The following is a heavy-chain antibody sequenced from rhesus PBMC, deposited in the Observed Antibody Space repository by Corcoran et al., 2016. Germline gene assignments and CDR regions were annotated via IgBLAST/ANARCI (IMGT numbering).Heavy chain of an antibody. CDR1: GGSISSSY. CDR3: ARGGRQLDY. V-gene: IGHV4-169*01. Sequence: QLQLQESGPGLVKPSETLSVTCAVSGGSISSSYWSWIRQAPGKGLEGIGYIYGSGSSTSDNPSLTSRGTLSVDTSQNQLSLKLSAVTTADTAVYYCARGGRQLDYWGQGVLVTVSS. CDR2: IYGSGSST. D-gene: IGHD6-25*01. J-gene: IGHJ4*01.